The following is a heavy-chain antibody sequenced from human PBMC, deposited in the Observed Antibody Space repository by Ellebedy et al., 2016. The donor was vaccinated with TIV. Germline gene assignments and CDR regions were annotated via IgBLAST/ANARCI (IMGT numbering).Heavy chain of an antibody. D-gene: IGHD6-19*01. CDR3: ARYISHWSLSY. Sequence: GESLKISCKGSGYSFTSYWIAWVHQMPGKGLEWMGIINAGDSETRYRPSFEGQVTISVDKSISTAYLQWSSLKASDSAMYYCARYISHWSLSYWGQGTLVTVAS. CDR1: GYSFTSYW. V-gene: IGHV5-51*07. J-gene: IGHJ4*02. CDR2: INAGDSET.